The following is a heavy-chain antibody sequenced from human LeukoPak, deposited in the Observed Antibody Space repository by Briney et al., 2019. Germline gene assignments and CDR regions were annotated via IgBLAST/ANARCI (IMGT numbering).Heavy chain of an antibody. CDR1: GFTVSSKY. CDR2: ISSSSSYI. J-gene: IGHJ4*02. Sequence: GGSLRLSCAASGFTVSSKYMTWVRQAPGKGLEWVSSISSSSSYIYYADSVKGRFTISRDNAKNSLYLQMNSLRAEDTAVYYCARGTAALDYWGQGTLVTVSS. V-gene: IGHV3-21*01. CDR3: ARGTAALDY. D-gene: IGHD2-2*01.